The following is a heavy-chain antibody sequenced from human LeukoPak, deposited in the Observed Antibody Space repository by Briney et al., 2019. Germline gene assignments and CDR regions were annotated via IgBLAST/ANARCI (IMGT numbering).Heavy chain of an antibody. CDR2: ADYDGSGT. V-gene: IGHV3-74*01. CDR1: GFTFSRYW. J-gene: IGHJ4*02. CDR3: ATLAAAGTNY. D-gene: IGHD6-13*01. Sequence: GGSLRLSCAASGFTFSRYWTHWVRQAPGKGLVWVSRADYDGSGTSYADSVRGRFTISRDNAKNTLYLQMNSLSAEDTAVYYCATLAAAGTNYWGQGTLVTVSS.